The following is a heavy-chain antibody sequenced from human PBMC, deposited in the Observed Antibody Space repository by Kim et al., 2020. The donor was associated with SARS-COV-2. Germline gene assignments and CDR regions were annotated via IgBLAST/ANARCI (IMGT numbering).Heavy chain of an antibody. CDR3: ASSRSPAFWSGYDY. Sequence: SETLSLTCTVSGGSISSSSYYWDWIRQSPGKGLEWIGSIFYSGCTYYSPSLKTRRTISVDTSKNQFSLHLSSLTAADTAVYYCASSRSPAFWSGYDYWGQGTLVAVSS. D-gene: IGHD3-3*01. V-gene: IGHV4-39*01. CDR2: IFYSGCT. CDR1: GGSISSSSYY. J-gene: IGHJ4*02.